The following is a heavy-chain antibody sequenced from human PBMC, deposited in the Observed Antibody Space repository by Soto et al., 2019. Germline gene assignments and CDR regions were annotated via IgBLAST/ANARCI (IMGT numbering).Heavy chain of an antibody. V-gene: IGHV1-69*12. J-gene: IGHJ6*02. D-gene: IGHD3-16*01. CDR1: GGTFNNYG. CDR3: VRGGASSFYGLDV. Sequence: QVQLVQSGAEVKKPGSSVKVSCKASGGTFNNYGVTWVRQAPGQGLEWMGEVIPIFGTANYAQNFQGRVTITADESTSTAYMELSSLRSEATAVYYCVRGGASSFYGLDVWGQGTTVTVSS. CDR2: VIPIFGTA.